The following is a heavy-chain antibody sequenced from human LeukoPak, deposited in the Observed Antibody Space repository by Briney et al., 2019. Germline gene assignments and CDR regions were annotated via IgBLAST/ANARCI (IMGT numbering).Heavy chain of an antibody. J-gene: IGHJ4*02. CDR2: ISGSGGGT. CDR1: GFTFSSYA. CDR3: AKPLTRVNYFDY. D-gene: IGHD1-1*01. V-gene: IGHV3-23*01. Sequence: GGSLRLSCVASGFTFSSYAMSWVRQAPGKGLEWVSAISGSGGGTYYADSVKGRFTISRDNSKNSLYLQMNSLRAEDTAVYYCAKPLTRVNYFDYWGQGTLVTVSS.